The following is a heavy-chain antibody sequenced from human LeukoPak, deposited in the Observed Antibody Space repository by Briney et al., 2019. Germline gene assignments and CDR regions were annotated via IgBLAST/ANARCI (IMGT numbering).Heavy chain of an antibody. D-gene: IGHD6-13*01. CDR3: ARAWTSAGRFDF. CDR1: GGSVSSDNYY. J-gene: IGHJ4*02. V-gene: IGHV4-30-4*08. Sequence: SETLSLTCTVSGGSVSSDNYYWSWIRQPPGKGLEWLGYIYYSGGTYYNPSLKSRLTISVDTSRNQFSLKLSSVTAADTAVYYCARAWTSAGRFDFWGQGTLVPVSS. CDR2: IYYSGGT.